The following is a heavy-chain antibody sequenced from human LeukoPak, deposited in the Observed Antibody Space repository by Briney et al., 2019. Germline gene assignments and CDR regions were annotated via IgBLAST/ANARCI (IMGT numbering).Heavy chain of an antibody. J-gene: IGHJ6*04. D-gene: IGHD3-10*02. CDR1: EFTFTSYE. Sequence: GGSLRLSSAASEFTFTSYEMNWERPGPGHGLVGVSYISSSWNTIYYADSVKGRFTISRDNAKNSLYLQMNSLRAEDTAVYYCAELGITMIGDVWGKGTTVTISS. CDR3: AELGITMIGDV. CDR2: ISSSWNTI. V-gene: IGHV3-48*03.